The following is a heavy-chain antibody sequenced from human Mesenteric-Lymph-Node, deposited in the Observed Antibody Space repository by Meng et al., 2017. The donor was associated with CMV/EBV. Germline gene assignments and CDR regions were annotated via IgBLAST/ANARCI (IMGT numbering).Heavy chain of an antibody. Sequence: GESLKISCAASGFTFNTYWMHWVRQAPGKGLVWVSHINNGGSSTSYADSVKGRFTISRDNAKNTLHLQMDSLRAEDTAVYYCVRDASGYNDYYAMDVWGQGTTVTVSS. CDR1: GFTFNTYW. V-gene: IGHV3-74*01. D-gene: IGHD3-9*01. CDR2: INNGGSST. CDR3: VRDASGYNDYYAMDV. J-gene: IGHJ6*02.